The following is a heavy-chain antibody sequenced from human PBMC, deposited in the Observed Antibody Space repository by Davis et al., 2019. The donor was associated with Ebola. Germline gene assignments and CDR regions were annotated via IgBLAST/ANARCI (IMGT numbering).Heavy chain of an antibody. V-gene: IGHV3-23*01. CDR2: ISSGGGAP. J-gene: IGHJ6*04. CDR3: ARVHLLEWSPLYYYYGMDV. D-gene: IGHD3-3*01. CDR1: GFTFSTYA. Sequence: GESLKISCAASGFTFSTYAMGWVRQAPGKGLEWVSDISSGGGAPYYADSVKGRFTISRDNAKNSLYLQMNSLRAEDTAVYYCARVHLLEWSPLYYYYGMDVWGKGTTVTVSS.